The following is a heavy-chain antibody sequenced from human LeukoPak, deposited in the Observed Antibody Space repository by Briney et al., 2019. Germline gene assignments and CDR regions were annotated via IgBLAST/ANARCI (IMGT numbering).Heavy chain of an antibody. J-gene: IGHJ5*02. D-gene: IGHD3-10*01. CDR1: GFTFSDYY. Sequence: GGSLRLSCAASGFTFSDYYMSWIRQAPGKGLEWVSYISSSGSTIYYADPVKGRFTISRDNAKNSLYLQMNSLRAEDTAVYYCARGGYYGSGNDFRFDPWGQGTLVTVSS. CDR2: ISSSGSTI. V-gene: IGHV3-11*01. CDR3: ARGGYYGSGNDFRFDP.